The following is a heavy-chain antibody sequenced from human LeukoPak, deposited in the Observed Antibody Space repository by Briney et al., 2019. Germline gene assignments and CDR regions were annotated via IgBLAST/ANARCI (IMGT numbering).Heavy chain of an antibody. D-gene: IGHD3-10*01. CDR3: ARELDFHGSGSFYF. Sequence: SETLSLTCTVSGDSISSGDYYWSWIRQPPGKGLDWIGYIYKNGSTYYNPSLKSRLTISVDTSKNQFSLKLSSVTAADTAVYYCARELDFHGSGSFYFWGQGTLVTVSS. J-gene: IGHJ4*02. CDR1: GDSISSGDYY. CDR2: IYKNGST. V-gene: IGHV4-30-4*01.